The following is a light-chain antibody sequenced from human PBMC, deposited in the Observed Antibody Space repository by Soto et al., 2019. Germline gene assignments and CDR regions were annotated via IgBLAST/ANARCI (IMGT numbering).Light chain of an antibody. CDR2: DAS. V-gene: IGKV1-17*01. CDR1: QGIRND. Sequence: DIQMTQSPSSLSASVGDRVTITCRASQGIRNDLSWYQLKQGKAPRRLISDASTLRSGVTPRFGGSGSGTEFTLAISSLQTEYVATDYGLQYNSYPFTLGPGTKVDV. J-gene: IGKJ3*01. CDR3: LQYNSYPFT.